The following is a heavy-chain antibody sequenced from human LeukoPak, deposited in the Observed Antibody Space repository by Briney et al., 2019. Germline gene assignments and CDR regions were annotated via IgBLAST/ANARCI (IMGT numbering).Heavy chain of an antibody. CDR3: AELGITMIGGV. J-gene: IGHJ6*04. CDR2: IRYDGSYK. CDR1: RFTFSDYG. Sequence: GGSLRLSCAASRFTFSDYGMHWVRQAPGKGLEWMAFIRYDGSYKYYADSVKGRFTISRDNSKNTLYLQMNSLRAEDTAVYYCAELGITMIGGVWGKGTTVTISS. D-gene: IGHD3-10*02. V-gene: IGHV3-30*02.